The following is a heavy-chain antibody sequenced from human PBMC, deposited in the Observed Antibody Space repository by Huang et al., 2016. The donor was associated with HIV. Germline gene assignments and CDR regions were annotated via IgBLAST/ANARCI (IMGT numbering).Heavy chain of an antibody. D-gene: IGHD3-10*01. CDR1: GGSVSSGSYY. CDR3: ARGTGSGSFDY. J-gene: IGHJ4*02. V-gene: IGHV4-61*01. CDR2: IYYSGRT. Sequence: QVQLQESGPGLVKPSETLSLTCTVSGGSVSSGSYYWSWIRQPPGKGLEWIGYIYYSGRTNYTPSLKSRVTRSVDTSKNQFSLKLSSVTAADTAMYYCARGTGSGSFDYWGQGTLVTVSS.